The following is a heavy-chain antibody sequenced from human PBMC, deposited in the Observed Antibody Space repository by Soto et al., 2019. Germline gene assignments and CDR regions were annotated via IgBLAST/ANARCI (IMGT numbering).Heavy chain of an antibody. CDR3: ARDIVVVTSTDYYYYGMDF. Sequence: PSETLSLTCTVSGGSISSGDYYWSWIRQPPGKGLEWIGYIYYIGSTYYNPSLKSRITISVDTSKNQFSLKLSSVTAADTGVYSCARDIVVVTSTDYYYYGMDFPGQGTKVNVSS. V-gene: IGHV4-30-4*01. J-gene: IGHJ6*02. CDR2: IYYIGST. CDR1: GGSISSGDYY. D-gene: IGHD2-21*02.